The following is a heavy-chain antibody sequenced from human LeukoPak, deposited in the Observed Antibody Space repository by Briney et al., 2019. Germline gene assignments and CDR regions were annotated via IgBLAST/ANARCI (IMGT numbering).Heavy chain of an antibody. V-gene: IGHV3-66*01. CDR3: ARVAPYDILTGYEFPAGAFDI. J-gene: IGHJ3*02. Sequence: GGSLRLSCAASGFTVSINYMSWVRQAPGKGLEWVSDIYSGGSTYYADSVKGRFTISRDNSKNTLYLQMNSLRAEDTAVYYCARVAPYDILTGYEFPAGAFDIWGQGTMVTVSS. CDR1: GFTVSINY. D-gene: IGHD3-9*01. CDR2: IYSGGST.